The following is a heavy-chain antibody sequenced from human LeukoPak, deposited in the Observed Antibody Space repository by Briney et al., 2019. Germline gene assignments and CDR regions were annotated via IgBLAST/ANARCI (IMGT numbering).Heavy chain of an antibody. Sequence: GGSLRLSCAASGFTFSSYAMHWVRQAPGKGLDWVAVISYDGSNKYYADSVKGRFTISRDNSKNTLYLQMNSLRAEDTAVYYCASPIAAAGGFDPWGQGTLVTVSS. D-gene: IGHD6-13*01. CDR2: ISYDGSNK. CDR1: GFTFSSYA. J-gene: IGHJ5*02. V-gene: IGHV3-30*04. CDR3: ASPIAAAGGFDP.